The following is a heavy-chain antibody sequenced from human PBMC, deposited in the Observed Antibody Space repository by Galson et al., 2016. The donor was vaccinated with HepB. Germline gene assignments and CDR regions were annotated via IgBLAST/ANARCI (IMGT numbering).Heavy chain of an antibody. V-gene: IGHV3-30*18. J-gene: IGHJ4*02. CDR1: GFIFSSYG. D-gene: IGHD1-26*01. CDR2: ISHDGRDT. CDR3: AKDVGSQGHFDH. Sequence: SLRLSCAASGFIFSSYGLHWVRQTPGKGLEWVADISHDGRDTYYADSVKDRFTISRDNSKNTLYLEMNSLRPDDTALYYCAKDVGSQGHFDHWGQGTLVTVSS.